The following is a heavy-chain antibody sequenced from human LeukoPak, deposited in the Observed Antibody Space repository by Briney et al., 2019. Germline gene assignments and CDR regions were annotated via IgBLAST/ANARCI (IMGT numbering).Heavy chain of an antibody. Sequence: GGSLRLSCAASGFTFSVTWMSWVRQAPGRGLEGVGRLKSKAAGGTTDYAAPVARRFTISRDHSNNMLYLQMNSLKTENTAVYYCTRGAPQADVFDIWGQGTMVTVSS. D-gene: IGHD1-26*01. CDR3: TRGAPQADVFDI. J-gene: IGHJ3*02. V-gene: IGHV3-15*01. CDR2: LKSKAAGGTT. CDR1: GFTFSVTW.